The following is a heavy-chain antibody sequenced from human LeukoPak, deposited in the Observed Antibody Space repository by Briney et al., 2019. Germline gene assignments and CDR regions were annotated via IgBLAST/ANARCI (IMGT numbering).Heavy chain of an antibody. CDR2: IYHSGST. J-gene: IGHJ4*02. Sequence: SETLSLTCAVSGGSISSSNWWSWVRQPPGKGLEWIGEIYHSGSTNYNPSLKSRVTISVDKSKNQFSLKLSSVTAADTAVYYCASCSSTSCYTGFDYWGQGTLVTVSS. CDR3: ASCSSTSCYTGFDY. V-gene: IGHV4-4*02. D-gene: IGHD2-2*02. CDR1: GGSISSSNW.